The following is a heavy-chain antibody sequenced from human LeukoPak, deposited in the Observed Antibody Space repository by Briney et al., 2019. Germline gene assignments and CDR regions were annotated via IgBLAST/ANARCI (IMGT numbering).Heavy chain of an antibody. D-gene: IGHD5-18*01. CDR3: SGNVDTAMERDY. CDR1: GFTFSSYS. J-gene: IGHJ4*02. CDR2: ISSSSSYI. Sequence: GGSLRLSCAASGFTFSSYSMNWVRQAPGKGLEWVSSISSSSSYIYYADSVKGRFTISRDNSKNTLYLQMNSLRAEDTAVYYCSGNVDTAMERDYWGQGTLVTVSS. V-gene: IGHV3-21*01.